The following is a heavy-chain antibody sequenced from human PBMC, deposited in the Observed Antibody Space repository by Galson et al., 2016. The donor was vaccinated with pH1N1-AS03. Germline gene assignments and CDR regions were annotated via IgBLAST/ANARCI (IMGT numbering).Heavy chain of an antibody. V-gene: IGHV4-4*07. D-gene: IGHD3-10*02. Sequence: ETLSLTCTLSGDSIGGYYWSWVRQPAGEGLQWLGRMYASGDTLYNPSLKSRLTMSVDTSKNHFSLKLNSVTAADTAVYYCARERQWVSGDSGPRYGMDVWRQGTTVTVSS. CDR3: ARERQWVSGDSGPRYGMDV. J-gene: IGHJ6*02. CDR1: GDSIGGYY. CDR2: MYASGDT.